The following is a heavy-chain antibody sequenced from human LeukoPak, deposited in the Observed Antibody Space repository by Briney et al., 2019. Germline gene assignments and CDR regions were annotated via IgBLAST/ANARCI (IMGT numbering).Heavy chain of an antibody. CDR3: ARRSSWRDNFDY. D-gene: IGHD1-1*01. J-gene: IGHJ4*02. CDR1: GGSFSGYY. Sequence: PSETLSLTCAVYGGSFSGYYWSWIRQPPGKGLEWIGEINHSGSTNYNPSLKSRVTISVDTSKNQFSLKLSSVTAADTAVYYCARRSSWRDNFDYWGQGTLVTVPS. V-gene: IGHV4-34*01. CDR2: INHSGST.